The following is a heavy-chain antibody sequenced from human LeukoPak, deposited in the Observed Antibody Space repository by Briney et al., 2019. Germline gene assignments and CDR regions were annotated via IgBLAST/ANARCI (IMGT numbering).Heavy chain of an antibody. Sequence: EASVKVSCKASGGTFSSYAISWVRQAPGQGLEWMGRIIPILGIANYAQKFQGRVTITADKSTGTAYMELSSLRSEDTAVYYCARVEAVYYYDSSGYTNWGQGTLVTVSS. CDR3: ARVEAVYYYDSSGYTN. CDR1: GGTFSSYA. CDR2: IIPILGIA. D-gene: IGHD3-22*01. J-gene: IGHJ4*02. V-gene: IGHV1-69*04.